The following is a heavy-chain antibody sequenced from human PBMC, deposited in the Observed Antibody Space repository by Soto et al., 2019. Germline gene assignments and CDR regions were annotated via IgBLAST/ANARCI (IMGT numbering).Heavy chain of an antibody. CDR1: GYTFTGYY. D-gene: IGHD5-18*01. Sequence: ASVKVSCTASGYTFTGYYMHWVRQAPGQGLEWMGWINPNSGATNYAQKFQGWVTMTRDTSISTAYMELSRLTSDDTAFYYCARNSHLDNWGQGTLVTVSS. CDR2: INPNSGAT. V-gene: IGHV1-2*04. J-gene: IGHJ4*02. CDR3: ARNSHLDN.